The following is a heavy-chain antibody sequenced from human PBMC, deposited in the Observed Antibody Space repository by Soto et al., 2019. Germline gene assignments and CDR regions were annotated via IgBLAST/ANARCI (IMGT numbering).Heavy chain of an antibody. J-gene: IGHJ4*02. CDR1: GYSISSSNW. D-gene: IGHD3-22*01. CDR3: AHSADYDSSGLNFDY. V-gene: IGHV2-5*02. CDR2: IYWDDDK. Sequence: TLSLTCAVSGYSISSSNWWGWIRQPPGKALEWLALIYWDDDKRYSPSLKSRLTITKDTSKNQVVLTMTNMDPVDTATYYCAHSADYDSSGLNFDYWGQGTLVTVSS.